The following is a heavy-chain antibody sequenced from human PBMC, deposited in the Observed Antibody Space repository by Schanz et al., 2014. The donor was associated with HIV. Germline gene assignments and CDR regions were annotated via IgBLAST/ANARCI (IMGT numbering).Heavy chain of an antibody. J-gene: IGHJ4*02. D-gene: IGHD4-17*01. CDR3: AKNGDYAFYYFDY. V-gene: IGHV3-48*02. CDR1: GFMFSTYS. Sequence: EVQLLESGGGVVQPGRSLRLSCAASGFMFSTYSMHWVRQAPGKGLEWISSISSSSNTKNYADSVKGRFTISRDNAKNSLYLQMKGLRDEDTAVYYCAKNGDYAFYYFDYWGQGTLVTVSS. CDR2: ISSSSNTK.